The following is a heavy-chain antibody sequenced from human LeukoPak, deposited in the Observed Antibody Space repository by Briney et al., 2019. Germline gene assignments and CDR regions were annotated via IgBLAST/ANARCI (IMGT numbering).Heavy chain of an antibody. CDR3: ASEIFGSGSYPDF. D-gene: IGHD3-10*01. CDR1: GFVFNTYA. J-gene: IGHJ4*02. CDR2: IWHDGSHK. V-gene: IGHV3-33*01. Sequence: GGSLRLSCAASGFVFNTYAMHWGRQAPGQGLEWVALIWHDGSHKFYSNSVRGQFTISRDNSKNTVSLQMNNLRPEDTAVYYCASEIFGSGSYPDFWGQGSLVTVSS.